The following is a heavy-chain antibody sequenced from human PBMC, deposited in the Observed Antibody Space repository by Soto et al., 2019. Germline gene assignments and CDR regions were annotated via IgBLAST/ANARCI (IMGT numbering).Heavy chain of an antibody. CDR3: AREVGSWDYYYGMDV. CDR2: ISSSSSYI. J-gene: IGHJ6*02. D-gene: IGHD6-13*01. CDR1: GFTFSSYS. V-gene: IGHV3-21*01. Sequence: ESGGGLVKPGGSLRLSCAASGFTFSSYSMNWVRQAPGKGLEWVSSISSSSSYIYYADSVKGRFTISRDNAKNSLYLQMNSLRAEDTAVYYCAREVGSWDYYYGMDVWGQGTTVTVSS.